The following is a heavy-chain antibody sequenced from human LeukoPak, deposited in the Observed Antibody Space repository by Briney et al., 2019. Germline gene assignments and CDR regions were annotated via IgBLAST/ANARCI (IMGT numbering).Heavy chain of an antibody. CDR2: TYFRSKWYN. D-gene: IGHD6-19*01. Sequence: SQTLSLTCIVSGDTVSSKNCAWNWITPSPALDLKWLGRTYFRSKWYNDYAESMEGRMTISQDTSKNQYSLHLNSVTPDDTAVYYCARDFGTTGWGTFDYWGQGTLVTVSS. V-gene: IGHV6-1*01. CDR1: GDTVSSKNCA. CDR3: ARDFGTTGWGTFDY. J-gene: IGHJ4*02.